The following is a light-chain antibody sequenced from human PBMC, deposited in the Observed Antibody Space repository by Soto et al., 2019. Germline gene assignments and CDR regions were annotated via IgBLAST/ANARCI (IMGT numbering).Light chain of an antibody. CDR3: QQYYTWPRT. J-gene: IGKJ1*01. V-gene: IGKV3-15*01. CDR1: QSVSNN. Sequence: EIVMTQSPATLSVSPGERATLSCRASQSVSNNLAWYQQKPGQAPRLLIYGASTRATGIPARFSGSGSGTEFTLTVSSLQSEDLAVYYCQQYYTWPRTFGQGTKVEIK. CDR2: GAS.